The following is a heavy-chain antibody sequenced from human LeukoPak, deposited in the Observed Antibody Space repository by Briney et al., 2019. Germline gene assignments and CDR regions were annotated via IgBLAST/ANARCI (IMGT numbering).Heavy chain of an antibody. D-gene: IGHD3-9*01. CDR3: ASGILTGLDYFDY. CDR2: IFYTGST. V-gene: IGHV4-59*01. Sequence: SETLSLTCTVSGGSISSFYWNWIRQAPGKGLEWIGYIFYTGSTNSNPSLKSRVTISIDTSKNQFSLKLSSVTAADTAVYYCASGILTGLDYFDYWGQGTLVTVSS. CDR1: GGSISSFY. J-gene: IGHJ4*02.